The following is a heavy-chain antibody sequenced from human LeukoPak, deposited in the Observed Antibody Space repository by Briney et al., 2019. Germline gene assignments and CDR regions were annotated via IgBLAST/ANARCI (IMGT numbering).Heavy chain of an antibody. CDR3: ARDEGPITTIVSDY. V-gene: IGHV1-18*01. J-gene: IGHJ4*02. Sequence: ASVKVSCKASGYTFTSYGISWVRQAPGQGLEWMGWISAYNGNTNYAQRLQGRVTMTTDTSTSTAYMELRSLRSDDTAVYYCARDEGPITTIVSDYWGQGTLVTVSS. CDR1: GYTFTSYG. D-gene: IGHD3-22*01. CDR2: ISAYNGNT.